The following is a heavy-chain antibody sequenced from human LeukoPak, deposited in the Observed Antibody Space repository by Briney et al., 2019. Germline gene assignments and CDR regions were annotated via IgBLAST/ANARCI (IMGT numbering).Heavy chain of an antibody. CDR2: INPHTGST. Sequence: ASVRVSCKTSGYNFNTFGISWVRQAAGQGLEWMAWINPHTGSTNFAQNFQGRVSMTIDTSTKTAYMELTSLTSDDTAVYYCARHDGAYFSHVVDWGQGTLVTVSS. CDR1: GYNFNTFG. CDR3: ARHDGAYFSHVVD. V-gene: IGHV1-18*01. J-gene: IGHJ4*02. D-gene: IGHD1-26*01.